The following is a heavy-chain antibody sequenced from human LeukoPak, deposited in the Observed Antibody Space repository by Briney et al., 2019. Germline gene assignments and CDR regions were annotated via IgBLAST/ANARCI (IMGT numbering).Heavy chain of an antibody. V-gene: IGHV3-21*01. CDR3: ARDGGWLQYIDY. D-gene: IGHD5-24*01. CDR1: GFSFTTYS. J-gene: IGHJ4*02. CDR2: ISSSNSFI. Sequence: TGGSLRLSCAASGFSFTTYSMNWVRQAPGKGLEWVSSISSSNSFIYYADSVKGRFTIYRDNDKNSLYLKMNSLRAEDTAVYYCARDGGWLQYIDYWGQGTLVTVSS.